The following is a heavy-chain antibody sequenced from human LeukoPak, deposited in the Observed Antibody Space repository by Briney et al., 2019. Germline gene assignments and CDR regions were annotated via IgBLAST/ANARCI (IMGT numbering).Heavy chain of an antibody. D-gene: IGHD3-22*01. CDR1: GGSISSSSYY. J-gene: IGHJ5*02. CDR2: IYYSGST. Sequence: PSETLSLTCTVSGGSISSSSYYWGWIRQPPGKGLEWIGSIYYSGSTYYNPSLKSRVTISVDTSKNQFSLKLSSVTAADTAVYYCARAAFRRGVVIRADWFDPWGQGTLVTVSS. V-gene: IGHV4-39*01. CDR3: ARAAFRRGVVIRADWFDP.